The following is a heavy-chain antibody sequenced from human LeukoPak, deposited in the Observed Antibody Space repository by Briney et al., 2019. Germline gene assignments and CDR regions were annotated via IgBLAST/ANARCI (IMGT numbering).Heavy chain of an antibody. V-gene: IGHV1-2*02. J-gene: IGHJ4*02. CDR3: ARDMIQGVMGY. CDR2: INPKSGGT. CDR1: GYSFTGYY. D-gene: IGHD3-10*01. Sequence: GASVKVSCKASGYSFTGYYIQWVHQAPGQGLEWMGWINPKSGGTNYAQKFQGRVTMTSDTSISTVYMELTTLTSEDAAVFYCARDMIQGVMGYWGQGTLVTVSS.